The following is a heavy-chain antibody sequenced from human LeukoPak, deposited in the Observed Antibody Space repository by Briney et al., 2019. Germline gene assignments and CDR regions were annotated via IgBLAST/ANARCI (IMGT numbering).Heavy chain of an antibody. Sequence: GASVKVSCKASGGTFSSYAISWVRQAPGQGLEWMGRIIPILGIANYAQKFQGRVTITADESTSTAYMELSSLRSEDTAVYYCARDQGYRYGYGDFDYWGQGALVTVSS. D-gene: IGHD5-18*01. V-gene: IGHV1-69*04. CDR3: ARDQGYRYGYGDFDY. CDR2: IIPILGIA. J-gene: IGHJ4*02. CDR1: GGTFSSYA.